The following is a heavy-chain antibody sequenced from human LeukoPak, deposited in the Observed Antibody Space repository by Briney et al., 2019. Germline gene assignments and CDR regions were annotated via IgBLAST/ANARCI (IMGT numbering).Heavy chain of an antibody. V-gene: IGHV3-23*01. D-gene: IGHD3-10*01. J-gene: IGHJ2*01. CDR3: ARDQGLWVGDWYFDL. CDR2: ISGSGRTT. Sequence: GGSLRLSCVASGFTFSTNAMSWVRQAPGKGLEWVASISGSGRTTYYADSVRGRFTISRDNAKNSLYLQVNSLRGEDTAVYYCARDQGLWVGDWYFDLWGRGTLVTVSS. CDR1: GFTFSTNA.